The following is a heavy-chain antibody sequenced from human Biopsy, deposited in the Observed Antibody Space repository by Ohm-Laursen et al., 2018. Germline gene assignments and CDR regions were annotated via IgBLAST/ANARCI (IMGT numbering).Heavy chain of an antibody. CDR3: ASRPNCGGDCSSGFDY. Sequence: VKISCKVSGFTLNRSAMQWVRQARGQRLEWIGWIVVGGGNTNYARKFQERVTITRDMSTSTAYMELSSLRSEDTAVYYCASRPNCGGDCSSGFDYWGQGTLVTVSS. CDR2: IVVGGGNT. CDR1: GFTLNRSA. D-gene: IGHD2-21*02. V-gene: IGHV1-58*02. J-gene: IGHJ4*02.